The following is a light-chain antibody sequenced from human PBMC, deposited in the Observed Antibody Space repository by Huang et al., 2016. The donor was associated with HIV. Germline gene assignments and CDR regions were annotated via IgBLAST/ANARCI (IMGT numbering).Light chain of an antibody. CDR3: QQYNNWLA. CDR2: GAS. J-gene: IGKJ1*01. V-gene: IGKV3-15*01. CDR1: QTVNSN. Sequence: EIVMTQSPASLSVSPWERATLSCRASQTVNSNLAWYQHNPGQAPRLLIYGASTRATGVPARFSGSGSGTKFTLTISSLQSEDFAVYYCQQYNNWLAFGQGTKVEIK.